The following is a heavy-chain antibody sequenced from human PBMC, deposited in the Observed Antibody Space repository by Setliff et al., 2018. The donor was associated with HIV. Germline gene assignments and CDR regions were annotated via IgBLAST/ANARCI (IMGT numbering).Heavy chain of an antibody. J-gene: IGHJ4*02. CDR1: GGSVSSGGYY. V-gene: IGHV4-31*03. D-gene: IGHD2-21*01. CDR2: INYSGST. CDR3: ARGAYPREFYFDS. Sequence: TLSLTCTVPGGSVSSGGYYWSWIRQHPGRGLEWIGHINYSGSTYDNPSLKSRSSISIDTSKNRFSLEVASVTAADTAVYYCARGAYPREFYFDSWGQGMLVTVSS.